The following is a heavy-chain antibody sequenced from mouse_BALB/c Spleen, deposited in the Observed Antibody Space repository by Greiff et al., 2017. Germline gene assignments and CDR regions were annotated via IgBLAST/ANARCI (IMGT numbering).Heavy chain of an antibody. V-gene: IGHV1-54*01. Sequence: QVQLQQSGAELVRPGTSVKVSCKASGYAFTNYLIEGVKQRPGQGLEWIGVINPGSGGTNYNEKFKGKATLTADKSSSTAYMQLSSLTSDDSAVYFCAREGYYGSSYVDYYAMDYWGQGTSVTVSS. CDR1: GYAFTNYL. CDR3: AREGYYGSSYVDYYAMDY. D-gene: IGHD1-1*01. CDR2: INPGSGGT. J-gene: IGHJ4*01.